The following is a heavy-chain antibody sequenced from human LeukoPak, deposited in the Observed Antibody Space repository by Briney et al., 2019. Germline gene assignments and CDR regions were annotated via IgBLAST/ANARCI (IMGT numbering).Heavy chain of an antibody. CDR2: IIPILGIA. V-gene: IGHV1-69*04. D-gene: IGHD6-19*01. J-gene: IGHJ4*02. CDR3: ARGPIAVAGTFDY. CDR1: GGTFSSYV. Sequence: SVKVSCKASGGTFSSYVISWVRQAPGQGLEWMGRIIPILGIANYAQKFQGRVTITADKSTSTAYMELSSLRSEDTAVYYRARGPIAVAGTFDYWGQGTLVTVSS.